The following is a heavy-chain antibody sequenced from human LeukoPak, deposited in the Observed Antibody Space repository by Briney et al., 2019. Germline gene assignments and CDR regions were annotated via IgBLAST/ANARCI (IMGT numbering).Heavy chain of an antibody. D-gene: IGHD2-15*01. Sequence: AGGSLRLPCAVSGLTFAAYAMTWVRQAPEKGLEWVSTISDSGGSTYYADSLKGRFTISRDNSKNTLYLQVDSLRAEDTAVYYCAKLGGYCSSGSCRDFDYWGQGTLVTVSS. CDR1: GLTFAAYA. V-gene: IGHV3-23*01. CDR2: ISDSGGST. CDR3: AKLGGYCSSGSCRDFDY. J-gene: IGHJ4*02.